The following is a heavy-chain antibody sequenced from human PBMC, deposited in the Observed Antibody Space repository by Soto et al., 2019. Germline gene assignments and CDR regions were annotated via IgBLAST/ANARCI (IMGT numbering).Heavy chain of an antibody. CDR1: GLPHSNFA. Sequence: RRLSCSASGLPHSNFAMMWVRQTPGKGLECISGIYGSGRGIEYADSVKGRFTISRDNSKNTVYLQMTDLRADDTAIYYCEKDAVYNDGLWLMDHWGRGTQVTVSS. CDR2: IYGSGRGI. CDR3: EKDAVYNDGLWLMDH. V-gene: IGHV3-23*05. D-gene: IGHD2-21*01. J-gene: IGHJ4*02.